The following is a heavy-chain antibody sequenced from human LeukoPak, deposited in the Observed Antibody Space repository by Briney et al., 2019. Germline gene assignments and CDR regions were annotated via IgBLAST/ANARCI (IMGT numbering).Heavy chain of an antibody. J-gene: IGHJ4*02. CDR2: ISLAGQT. CDR3: SRESGAFCPFRY. V-gene: IGHV4-4*02. CDR1: GVSISGTNW. D-gene: IGHD1-26*01. Sequence: SGTLSLTCGVSGVSISGTNWWSWVRQPPGQGLEWIGEISLAGQTNYNPSLNGRVTMSLDKSSNQLSLSLSSVTAADTATYSCSRESGAFCPFRYWGQGTLVIVSS.